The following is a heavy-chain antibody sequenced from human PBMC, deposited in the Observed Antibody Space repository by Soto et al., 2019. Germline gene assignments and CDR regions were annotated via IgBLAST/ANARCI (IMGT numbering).Heavy chain of an antibody. D-gene: IGHD6-13*01. CDR3: ARVPSYSSSWSWGYYGMYV. CDR2: ISVDRGNT. V-gene: IGHV1-18*01. Sequence: QVQLVQSGAEVKKPGASVKVSCKASGYTFITYGVSWVRQAPGQGLEWMGWISVDRGNTNYAQKFQGRVTVTTDTATNTAYMELRSLRPDGTAVYYCARVPSYSSSWSWGYYGMYVWGQVTTVTVSS. J-gene: IGHJ6*02. CDR1: GYTFITYG.